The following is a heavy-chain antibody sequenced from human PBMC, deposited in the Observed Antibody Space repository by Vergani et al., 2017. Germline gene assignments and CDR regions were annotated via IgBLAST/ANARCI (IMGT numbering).Heavy chain of an antibody. CDR1: GFTFSSYG. CDR3: AKGGRLRPAAIRGFWPSGEYFQH. CDR2: ISYDGSNK. V-gene: IGHV3-30*19. J-gene: IGHJ1*01. D-gene: IGHD2-2*01. Sequence: QVQLVESGGGVVQPGRSLRLSCAASGFTFSSYGMHWVRQAPGKGLEWVAVISYDGSNKYYADSVKGRFTISRDNSKNTLYLQMNSLRAEDTAVYYGAKGGRLRPAAIRGFWPSGEYFQHWGQGTLVTVSS.